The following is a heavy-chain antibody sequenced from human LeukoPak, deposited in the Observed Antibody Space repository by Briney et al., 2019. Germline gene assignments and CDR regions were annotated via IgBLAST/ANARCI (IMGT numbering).Heavy chain of an antibody. CDR3: ARDRYSYYGSGAFDY. V-gene: IGHV3-48*03. CDR1: GFTFSSYE. Sequence: GGSLRLSCAASGFTFSSYEMNWVRQAPGKGLEWVSYISSSGSTTYYADSVKGRFTISRDNAKNSLYLQMNSLRAEDTAVYYCARDRYSYYGSGAFDYWGQGTLVTVSS. J-gene: IGHJ4*02. D-gene: IGHD3-10*01. CDR2: ISSSGSTT.